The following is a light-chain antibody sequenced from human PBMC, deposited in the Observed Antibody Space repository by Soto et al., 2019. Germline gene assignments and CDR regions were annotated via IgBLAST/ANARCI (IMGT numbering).Light chain of an antibody. J-gene: IGLJ1*01. CDR2: EVN. Sequence: QSVLTQPASVSGSPGQSITISCTGTSSDVGGYNYVSWYQQHPGNAPRLMIYEVNNRPSGVPNRFSGSKSGNTASLTISGLQAEDEADYYCGSYANNTNMLVFGTGTKVTV. V-gene: IGLV2-14*01. CDR3: GSYANNTNMLV. CDR1: SSDVGGYNY.